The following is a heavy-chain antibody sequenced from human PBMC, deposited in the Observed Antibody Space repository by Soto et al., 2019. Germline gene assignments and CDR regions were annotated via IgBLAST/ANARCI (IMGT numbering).Heavy chain of an antibody. J-gene: IGHJ6*02. CDR3: ARTFDYYGMDX. CDR1: GYSIGSVYY. CDR2: IYHAGSV. V-gene: IGHV4-38-2*01. Sequence: PSETLSLTCAVSGYSIGSVYYWAWIRQSPGKGLEWIGSIYHAGSVYYNPSLNGRVALSMDTSKNHFSLKLTSVTAADTAVYYCARTFDYYGMDXWGQVTTVTVS.